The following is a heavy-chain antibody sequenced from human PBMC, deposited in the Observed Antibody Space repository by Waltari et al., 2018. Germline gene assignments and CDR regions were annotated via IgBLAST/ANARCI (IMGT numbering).Heavy chain of an antibody. D-gene: IGHD3-22*01. CDR2: IYHSGST. J-gene: IGHJ3*02. V-gene: IGHV4-38-2*01. CDR1: GYSISSGYY. Sequence: QVQLQESGPGLVKPSETLSLTCAVSGYSISSGYYWGWIRQPPGKGLEWIGSIYHSGSTYYNPSLKSRVTISVDTSKNQFSLKLSSVTAADTAVYYCARFNWGYYYDSSGYYPPGAFDIWGQGTMVTVSS. CDR3: ARFNWGYYYDSSGYYPPGAFDI.